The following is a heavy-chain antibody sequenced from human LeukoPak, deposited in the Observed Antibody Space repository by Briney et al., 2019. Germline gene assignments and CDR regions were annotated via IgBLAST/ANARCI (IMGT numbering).Heavy chain of an antibody. CDR3: ARVPGGSGSYLWWFDP. J-gene: IGHJ5*02. D-gene: IGHD3-10*01. V-gene: IGHV3-21*01. CDR2: ISNSGGFI. CDR1: GFTFSSHA. Sequence: GGSLRLSCAASGFTFSSHAMNWVRQAPGKGLEWVSSISNSGGFIKYADSVKGRFTISRDNAKNSLFLQMNSPRAEDTAVYYCARVPGGSGSYLWWFDPWGQGTLVTVSS.